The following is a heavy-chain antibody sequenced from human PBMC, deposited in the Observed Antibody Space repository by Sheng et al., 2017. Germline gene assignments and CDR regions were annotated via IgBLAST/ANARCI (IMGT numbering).Heavy chain of an antibody. CDR1: GYSISSGYY. CDR3: ARDRNSPLGSFDY. V-gene: IGHV4-38-2*02. J-gene: IGHJ4*02. Sequence: QVQLQESGPGLVKPSETLSLTCTVSGYSISSGYYWGWIRQPPGKGLEWIGSIHHSGSTYYNPSLKSRVTISIDTSKNQFSLKLSSVTAADTAVYYCARDRNSPLGSFDYWGQGTLVTVSS. CDR2: IHHSGST. D-gene: IGHD2-15*01.